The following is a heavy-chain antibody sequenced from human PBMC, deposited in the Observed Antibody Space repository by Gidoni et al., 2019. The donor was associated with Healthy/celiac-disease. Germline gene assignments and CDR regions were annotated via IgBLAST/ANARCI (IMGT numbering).Heavy chain of an antibody. D-gene: IGHD2-15*01. Sequence: VQLVGSGGGAVQPGRSLRVPCAAPGFTVSSYARPWVRQAPGKGLEWGAVISYDGSNKYYADSVKGRFTICRDNSKNTLYLQMNSLRAEDTAVYYCARDPEGYCSGGSCLLGWFDPWGQGTLVTVSS. CDR3: ARDPEGYCSGGSCLLGWFDP. V-gene: IGHV3-30-3*01. J-gene: IGHJ5*02. CDR2: ISYDGSNK. CDR1: GFTVSSYA.